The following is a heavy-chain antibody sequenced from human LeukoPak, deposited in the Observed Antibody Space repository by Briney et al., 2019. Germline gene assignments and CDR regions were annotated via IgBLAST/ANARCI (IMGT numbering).Heavy chain of an antibody. CDR1: GFIFSSYW. Sequence: PGGSLRLSCAASGFIFSSYWMSWVRQAPGKGLEWVANIKQDGSEKYYVDSVKGRFTISRDNAKNSLYLQMNSLRAEDTAVYYCARLIVIPGGIDVWGQVTTVTVSS. CDR3: ARLIVIPGGIDV. D-gene: IGHD2/OR15-2a*01. CDR2: IKQDGSEK. J-gene: IGHJ6*02. V-gene: IGHV3-7*03.